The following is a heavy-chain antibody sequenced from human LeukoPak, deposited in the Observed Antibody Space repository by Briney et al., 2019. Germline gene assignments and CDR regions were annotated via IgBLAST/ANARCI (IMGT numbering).Heavy chain of an antibody. V-gene: IGHV3-21*01. D-gene: IGHD1-26*01. CDR1: GFTFSSYS. CDR2: ISSSSSYI. Sequence: PGGSLRLSCAASGFTFSSYSMNWVRQAPGKGLEAVSSISSSSSYIYYADSVKGRFTISRDNAKNSLYLQMNSLRAEDTAVYYCARASTVRGSYYDLDYWAREPWSPSPQ. CDR3: ARASTVRGSYYDLDY. J-gene: IGHJ4*02.